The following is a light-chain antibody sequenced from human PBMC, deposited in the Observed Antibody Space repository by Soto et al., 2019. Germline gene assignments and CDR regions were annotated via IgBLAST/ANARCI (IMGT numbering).Light chain of an antibody. J-gene: IGKJ5*01. Sequence: DIQMTQSPSSLSSSLGDSVTITCQASQNINNYLNWYQQKPGRAPKLLIYDAYNLEAGVPSTFSGSGSGTDFTLTISGLQPEDFATYYCQQSYSTPPITCGQGTRLEIK. V-gene: IGKV1-39*01. CDR2: DAY. CDR3: QQSYSTPPIT. CDR1: QNINNY.